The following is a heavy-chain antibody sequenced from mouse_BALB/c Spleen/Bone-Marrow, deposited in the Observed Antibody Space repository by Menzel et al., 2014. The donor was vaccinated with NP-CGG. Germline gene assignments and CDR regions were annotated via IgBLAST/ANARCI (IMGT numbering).Heavy chain of an antibody. CDR1: GYTFTSYW. CDR3: ASPYGNYDAMDY. V-gene: IGHV1-7*01. J-gene: IGHJ4*01. Sequence: QVQLQQSGAELAKPGASVKMSCKASGYTFTSYWMHWVKQRPGQGLEWTGYINPSTGYTEYNQKFKDKATLTADKSSSTAYMQLSSLTSEDSAVYYCASPYGNYDAMDYWGQGTSVTVSS. D-gene: IGHD2-1*01. CDR2: INPSTGYT.